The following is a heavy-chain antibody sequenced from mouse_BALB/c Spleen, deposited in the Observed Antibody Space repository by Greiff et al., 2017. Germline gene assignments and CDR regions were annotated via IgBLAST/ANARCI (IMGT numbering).Heavy chain of an antibody. Sequence: EVMLVESGGGLVKPGGSLKLSCAASGFTFSSYAMSWVRQSPEKRLEWVAEISSGGSYTYYPDTVTGRFTISRDNAKNTLYLEMSSLRSEDTAMYYCAKSLYYYGSSHYAMDYWGQGTSVTVSS. CDR2: ISSGGSYT. D-gene: IGHD1-1*01. CDR1: GFTFSSYA. CDR3: AKSLYYYGSSHYAMDY. J-gene: IGHJ4*01. V-gene: IGHV5-9-4*01.